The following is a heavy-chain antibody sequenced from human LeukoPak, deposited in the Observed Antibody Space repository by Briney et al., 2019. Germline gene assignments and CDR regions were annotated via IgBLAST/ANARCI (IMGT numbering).Heavy chain of an antibody. CDR1: GFTVSNNY. V-gene: IGHV3-66*01. CDR3: ARDPPAVAANTYG. Sequence: GGSLRLSCAASGFTVSNNYMRWVRQAPGKGLEWVSLIYSGGATFYADAVKGRFTISRDGSKNTLYLQMNSLRAEDTAVYYCARDPPAVAANTYGWGQGTRVTVSS. CDR2: IYSGGAT. D-gene: IGHD6-6*01. J-gene: IGHJ4*02.